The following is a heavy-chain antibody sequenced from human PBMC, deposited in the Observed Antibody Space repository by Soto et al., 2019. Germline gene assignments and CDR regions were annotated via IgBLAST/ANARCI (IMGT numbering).Heavy chain of an antibody. J-gene: IGHJ4*02. D-gene: IGHD2-21*01. CDR3: AKGSRMWTPDY. CDR1: GYNFTDYA. V-gene: IGHV1-3*01. CDR2: IAPGNGNT. Sequence: QVQLVQSGAEVKKPGASVKVFCKASGYNFTDYAIHWVRQAPGQRLELMGWIAPGNGNTKYSQNFQGRVTITRDTSATTAYMQLRRLRSEDTSVYYCAKGSRMWTPDYWGQGTLVTVSS.